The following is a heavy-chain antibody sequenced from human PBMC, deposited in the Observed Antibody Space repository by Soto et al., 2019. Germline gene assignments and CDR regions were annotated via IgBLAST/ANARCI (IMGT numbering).Heavy chain of an antibody. CDR2: IKEDGSER. D-gene: IGHD3-3*01. CDR1: GFSFGTYW. CDR3: ARDVGPVTIFGEALSGYFDF. V-gene: IGHV3-7*03. Sequence: EVQLVESGGGLVQPGGSLRLSCAVSGFSFGTYWMSWVRQAPGKGLDWLASIKEDGSERYYLDSVKGRFTISRDNAKDSLSLQMNSLRGEDTAFYYCARDVGPVTIFGEALSGYFDFWGQGTLVTVSS. J-gene: IGHJ4*02.